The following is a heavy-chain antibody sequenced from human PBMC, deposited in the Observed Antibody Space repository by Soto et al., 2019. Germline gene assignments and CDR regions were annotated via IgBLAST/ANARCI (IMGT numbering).Heavy chain of an antibody. Sequence: QVQLVQSGAEVKKPGASVKVSCKASGYTFTSYAMHWVRQAPGQRLEWMGWINAGNGNTKYSQKFQGRVTITRDTSASTAYRELSSLRSEDTAVYYCARENDSGYSLWWFDPLGQGTLVTVSS. CDR3: ARENDSGYSLWWFDP. V-gene: IGHV1-3*01. D-gene: IGHD5-18*01. J-gene: IGHJ5*02. CDR2: INAGNGNT. CDR1: GYTFTSYA.